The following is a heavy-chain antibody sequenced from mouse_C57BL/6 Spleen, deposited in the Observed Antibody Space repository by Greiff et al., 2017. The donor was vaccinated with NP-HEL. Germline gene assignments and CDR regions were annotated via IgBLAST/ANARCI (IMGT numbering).Heavy chain of an antibody. D-gene: IGHD4-1*01. CDR3: ARWGWDEYAMDY. J-gene: IGHJ4*01. CDR1: GFTFSDYG. V-gene: IGHV5-17*01. CDR2: ISSGSSTI. Sequence: EVKLVESGGGLVKPGGSLKLSCAASGFTFSDYGMHWVRQAPEKGLEWVAYISSGSSTIYYADTVKGRFTISRDNAKNTLFLQMTSLRSEDTAMYYCARWGWDEYAMDYWGQGTSVTVSS.